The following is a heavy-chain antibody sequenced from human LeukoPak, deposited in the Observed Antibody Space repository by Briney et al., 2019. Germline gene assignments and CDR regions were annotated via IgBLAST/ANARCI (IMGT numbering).Heavy chain of an antibody. V-gene: IGHV4-61*01. CDR2: IYYSGST. Sequence: SETLSLTCTVSGGSISSGSYYWSWIRQPPGKGLEWIGYIYYSGSTNYNPSLKSRVTISVDTSKNQFSLKLSSVTAADTAVYYCARAEYQLLADYWGQGTLVTVSS. J-gene: IGHJ4*02. CDR3: ARAEYQLLADY. CDR1: GGSISSGSYY. D-gene: IGHD2-2*01.